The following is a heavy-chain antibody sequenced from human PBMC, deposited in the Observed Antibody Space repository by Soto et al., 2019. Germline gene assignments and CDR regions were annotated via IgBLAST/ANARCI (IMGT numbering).Heavy chain of an antibody. Sequence: QVQLVQSGAEVKKPGSSVKVSCKASGGTFSSYAISWVRQAPGQGLEWMGGIIPIFGTANYAQKFQGRVTITADESTSTAYMELRILRSEDTAVYYCARGEVDIVVVPAAIRNYYYGMDVWGQGTTVTVSS. CDR1: GGTFSSYA. J-gene: IGHJ6*02. D-gene: IGHD2-2*02. CDR2: IIPIFGTA. CDR3: ARGEVDIVVVPAAIRNYYYGMDV. V-gene: IGHV1-69*01.